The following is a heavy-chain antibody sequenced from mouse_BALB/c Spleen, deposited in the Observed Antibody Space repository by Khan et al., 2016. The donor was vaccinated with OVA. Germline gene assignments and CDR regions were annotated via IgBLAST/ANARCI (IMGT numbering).Heavy chain of an antibody. Sequence: EVQLQESGPGLVKPSQSLSLTCTVTGYSITSGYAWNWIRQFPGNKLEWMGYISYSGGTSYNPSLKSRISITRDTSKNQFFLQLNSVTTEDTATYYCARRNYYGYYFDYWGQGTPLTVSS. J-gene: IGHJ2*01. D-gene: IGHD1-1*01. CDR3: ARRNYYGYYFDY. CDR1: GYSITSGYA. CDR2: ISYSGGT. V-gene: IGHV3-2*02.